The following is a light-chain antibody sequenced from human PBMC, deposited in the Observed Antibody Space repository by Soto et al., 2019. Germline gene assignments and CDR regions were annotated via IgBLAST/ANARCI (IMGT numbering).Light chain of an antibody. V-gene: IGKV3-11*01. Sequence: IVLTQSPGTLSLSPGDRATLSCRATQTITNNYLAWYQQKPGQAPRLLIYDASNRATGIPARFSGSGSGTDFTLTISSLEPEDFVVYYCQQRSNWPPITFGQGTRLEIK. CDR3: QQRSNWPPIT. CDR2: DAS. CDR1: QTITNNY. J-gene: IGKJ5*01.